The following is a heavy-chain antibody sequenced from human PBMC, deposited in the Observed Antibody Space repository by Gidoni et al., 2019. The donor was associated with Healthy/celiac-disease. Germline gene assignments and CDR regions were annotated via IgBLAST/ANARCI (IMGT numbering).Heavy chain of an antibody. V-gene: IGHV3-7*01. Sequence: EVQLVESGGGLVQPGGSLRLSCAASGFTFSSYWMSWVRQAPGKGLEWVANIKQDGSEKYYVDSVKGRFTISRDNAKNSLYLQMNSLRAEDTAVYYCASDQYYDFWSGYHRAFDIWGQGTMVTVSS. CDR2: IKQDGSEK. CDR1: GFTFSSYW. D-gene: IGHD3-3*01. J-gene: IGHJ3*02. CDR3: ASDQYYDFWSGYHRAFDI.